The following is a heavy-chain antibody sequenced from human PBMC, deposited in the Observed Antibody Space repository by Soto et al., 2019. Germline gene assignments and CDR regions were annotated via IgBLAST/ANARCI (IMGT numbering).Heavy chain of an antibody. CDR3: ARSRTAGTPTSYYYYGMDV. D-gene: IGHD2-15*01. CDR2: ISAYNGNT. Sequence: QVQLVQSGAEVKKPGASVKVSCKASGYTFTSYGISWVRQAPGQGLEWMGWISAYNGNTNYAQKLQGRVTMTTDTATSTAYMELRSLRSDDTAVYYCARSRTAGTPTSYYYYGMDVWGQGTTVTVSS. V-gene: IGHV1-18*04. CDR1: GYTFTSYG. J-gene: IGHJ6*02.